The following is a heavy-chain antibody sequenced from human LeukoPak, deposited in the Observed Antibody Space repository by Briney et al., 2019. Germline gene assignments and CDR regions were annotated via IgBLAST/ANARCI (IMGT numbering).Heavy chain of an antibody. J-gene: IGHJ4*02. CDR1: GRTICIYE. Sequence: PGGAQRLYSVACGRTICIYEVPGARKKPRKGLGWVSYISNSGTSKSYAESVNGRFTISRDNAKNSLYLQMSSLRAEDTAVYYCARGKSDIDFWGQGTLVTVSS. CDR3: ARGKSDIDF. V-gene: IGHV3-48*03. D-gene: IGHD2-21*02. CDR2: ISNSGTSK.